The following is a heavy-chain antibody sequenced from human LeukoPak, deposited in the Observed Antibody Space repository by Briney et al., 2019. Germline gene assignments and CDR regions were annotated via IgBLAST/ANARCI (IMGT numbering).Heavy chain of an antibody. Sequence: ASVKVSCEASGYTFTSYGISWVRQAPGQGLEWMGWISAYNGNTNSAQKLQGRVTMTTDTSTSTAYMELRSLRSDDTAVYYCARDFTRTPGDYYYYYGMDVWGQGTTVTVSS. CDR3: ARDFTRTPGDYYYYYGMDV. D-gene: IGHD4-23*01. CDR1: GYTFTSYG. J-gene: IGHJ6*02. V-gene: IGHV1-18*01. CDR2: ISAYNGNT.